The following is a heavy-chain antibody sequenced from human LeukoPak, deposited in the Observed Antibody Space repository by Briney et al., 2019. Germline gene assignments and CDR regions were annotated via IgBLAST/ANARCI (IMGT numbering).Heavy chain of an antibody. CDR1: GFTFNSYW. CDR3: ARYNSAWKTDDY. J-gene: IGHJ4*02. D-gene: IGHD6-19*01. Sequence: QTGGSLRLSCAAPGFTFNSYWMTWVRQAPGKGRGWVADIKQDGSDKYYAGSVKGRFTISRDNAKNSLYLQMNSLRAEDTAVYFCARYNSAWKTDDYWGQGTLVTVSS. CDR2: IKQDGSDK. V-gene: IGHV3-7*03.